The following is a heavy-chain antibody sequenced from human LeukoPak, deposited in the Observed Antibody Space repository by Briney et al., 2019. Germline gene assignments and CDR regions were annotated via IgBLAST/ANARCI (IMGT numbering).Heavy chain of an antibody. Sequence: PSETLSLTCAVYGGSFSGYYWSWIRQPPGRGLEWIGEINHSGSTNYNPSLKSRVTISVDTSKNQFSLKLSPVTAADTAVYYCARGRKSSIAGYYFDYWGQGTLVTVSS. CDR1: GGSFSGYY. V-gene: IGHV4-34*01. CDR2: INHSGST. D-gene: IGHD6-6*01. CDR3: ARGRKSSIAGYYFDY. J-gene: IGHJ4*02.